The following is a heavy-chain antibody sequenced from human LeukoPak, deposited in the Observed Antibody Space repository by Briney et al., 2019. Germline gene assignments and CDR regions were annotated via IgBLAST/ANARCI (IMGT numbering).Heavy chain of an antibody. CDR2: ISCSSSTI. D-gene: IGHD4-23*01. J-gene: IGHJ4*02. Sequence: AGGSLRLSCAASGFTFSCYSMNWVRQAPGKGLEWVSYISCSSSTIYYTDSVKGRFTISRDNAKNSLYLQMNSLRAEDTAVYYCAGYYGGKWGLGYWGQGTLVTVSS. V-gene: IGHV3-48*04. CDR1: GFTFSCYS. CDR3: AGYYGGKWGLGY.